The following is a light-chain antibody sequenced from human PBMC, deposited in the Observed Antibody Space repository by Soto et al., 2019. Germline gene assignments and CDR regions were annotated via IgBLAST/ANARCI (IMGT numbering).Light chain of an antibody. CDR1: QTVSGSY. CDR2: AAS. Sequence: EIVWTQSAGTLSLSPGERATLSCRASQTVSGSYLAWFQQKPGQAPRLLIYAASTRAAGVPDRVSGSGSGTDFSLTTIRLEPEVFAVYYCKHRGPASWSFGHRTKVEI. J-gene: IGKJ1*01. V-gene: IGKV3-20*01. CDR3: KHRGPASWS.